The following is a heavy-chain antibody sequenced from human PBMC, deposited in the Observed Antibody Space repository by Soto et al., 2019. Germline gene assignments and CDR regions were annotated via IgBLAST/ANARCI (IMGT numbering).Heavy chain of an antibody. D-gene: IGHD2-21*02. Sequence: SKKVRSTGSADSFPTYWIGWVQQMPGKGLEWMGVIYPGDSDTGYSPAYQGQAITSANKSITTAYLQWSSLKASDTAMYYSARGAPDCGGDSYWTLYFEHWGQGTLVTASS. CDR2: IYPGDSDT. CDR1: ADSFPTYW. CDR3: ARGAPDCGGDSYWTLYFEH. V-gene: IGHV5-51*07. J-gene: IGHJ1*01.